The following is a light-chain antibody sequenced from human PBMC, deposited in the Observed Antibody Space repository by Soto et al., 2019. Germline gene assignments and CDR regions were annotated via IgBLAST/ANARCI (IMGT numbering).Light chain of an antibody. J-gene: IGKJ2*01. V-gene: IGKV3-20*01. CDR2: GTS. CDR1: QSVSSSY. CDR3: HQYSSLYT. Sequence: EIVLTQSPGTLSLSPGERATLSCRASQSVSSSYLAWYQQKPGQAPRLLISGTSSRATGLPDKFSGSGTGTDFTLTISRLEPEDLAVYYCHQYSSLYTFGQGTKLEIK.